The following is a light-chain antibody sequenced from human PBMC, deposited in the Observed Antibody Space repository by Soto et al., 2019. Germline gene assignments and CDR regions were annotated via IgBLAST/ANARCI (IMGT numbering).Light chain of an antibody. Sequence: EIVLTQSPATLSWSPGERATLSCRASQSVSSYLAWYQQKPGQAPGLLIHGASNRATGIPDRFSGSGSGTDFTLTISRLEPEDFAVYFCHRYGSSPTFGQGTRLEIK. CDR2: GAS. V-gene: IGKV3-20*01. J-gene: IGKJ2*01. CDR3: HRYGSSPT. CDR1: QSVSSY.